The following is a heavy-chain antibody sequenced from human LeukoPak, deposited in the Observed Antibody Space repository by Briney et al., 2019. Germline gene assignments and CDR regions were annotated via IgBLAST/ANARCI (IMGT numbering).Heavy chain of an antibody. CDR1: GFTFSSYS. Sequence: GGSLRLSCAASGFTFSSYSMNWVRQAPGRGLEWVSYISSSSSTIYYADSVKGRFTISRDNAKNSLYLQMNSLRAEDTAVYYCAREAAAAGTGYYYYYYMDVWGKGTTVTVSS. CDR3: AREAAAAGTGYYYYYYMDV. V-gene: IGHV3-48*01. D-gene: IGHD6-13*01. J-gene: IGHJ6*03. CDR2: ISSSSSTI.